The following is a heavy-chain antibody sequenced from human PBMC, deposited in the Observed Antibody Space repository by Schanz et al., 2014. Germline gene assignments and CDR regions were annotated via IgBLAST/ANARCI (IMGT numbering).Heavy chain of an antibody. CDR3: ARGYGDSPTDF. V-gene: IGHV1-69*04. CDR2: IIPSLGLA. CDR1: GGTFSSFG. J-gene: IGHJ4*02. Sequence: QGQLVQSGPEVKKPGSSVKVSCKASGGTFSSFGINWVRQAPGQGLEWMGRIIPSLGLAKYEQKFQDKVTITADTSTTTAYMELRSLRSDDTAVYYCARGYGDSPTDFWGQGTLVTVSS. D-gene: IGHD4-17*01.